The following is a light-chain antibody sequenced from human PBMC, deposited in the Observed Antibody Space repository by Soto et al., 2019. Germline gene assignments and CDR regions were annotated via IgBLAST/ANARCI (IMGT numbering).Light chain of an antibody. J-gene: IGKJ1*01. V-gene: IGKV3-20*01. CDR2: DAS. CDR3: QHYGNSLWT. Sequence: EIVLTQSPGTLSFSPGERATLSCRASQSVRSMYLAWYQQKPGQAPRLLIYDASSRATDIPDRFSGSGSGTDFTLTISRLEPEDFAIYYCQHYGNSLWTFGQGTKVDI. CDR1: QSVRSMY.